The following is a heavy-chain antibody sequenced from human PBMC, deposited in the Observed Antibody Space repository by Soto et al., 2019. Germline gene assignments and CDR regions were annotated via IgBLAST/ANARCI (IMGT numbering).Heavy chain of an antibody. D-gene: IGHD3-10*01. CDR1: GGSISSYY. J-gene: IGHJ6*04. CDR3: ARHFPFYFGSGSSTFSYYWGRDV. Sequence: PSETLSLTCTVSGGSISSYYWSWIRQPPGKGLEWIGYIYYSGSTNYNPSLKSRVTISVDTSKNQFSLKLSSVTAADTAVYYCARHFPFYFGSGSSTFSYYWGRDVGGKGTRVTVPS. CDR2: IYYSGST. V-gene: IGHV4-59*01.